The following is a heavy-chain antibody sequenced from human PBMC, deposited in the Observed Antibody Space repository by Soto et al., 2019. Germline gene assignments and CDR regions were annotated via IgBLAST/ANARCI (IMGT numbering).Heavy chain of an antibody. V-gene: IGHV4-34*01. Sequence: SETLSLTCAVYGGSFIGYYWSWIRQPPGKGLEWIGEINHSGSTNYNPSLKSRVTISVDTSKNQFSLKLSSVTAADTAVYYCASGHSSGYYDWFDPWGQGTLVTVSS. CDR3: ASGHSSGYYDWFDP. CDR2: INHSGST. J-gene: IGHJ5*02. D-gene: IGHD3-22*01. CDR1: GGSFIGYY.